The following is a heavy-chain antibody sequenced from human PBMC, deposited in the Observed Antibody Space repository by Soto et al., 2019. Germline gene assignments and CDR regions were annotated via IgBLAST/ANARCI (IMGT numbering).Heavy chain of an antibody. Sequence: SETLSLTCTVSGGSISSGGYYWSWIRQHPGKGLEWIGYIYYSGSTYYNPSLKSRVTISVDTSKNQFSLKLSSVTAADTAVYYCARTPIVVVPAATGYYFDYWGQGTLDTVYS. CDR2: IYYSGST. V-gene: IGHV4-31*03. CDR3: ARTPIVVVPAATGYYFDY. CDR1: GGSISSGGYY. J-gene: IGHJ4*02. D-gene: IGHD2-2*01.